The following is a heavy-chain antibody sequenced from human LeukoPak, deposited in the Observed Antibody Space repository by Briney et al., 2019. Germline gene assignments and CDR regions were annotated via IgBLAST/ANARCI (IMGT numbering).Heavy chain of an antibody. CDR3: AKIVGGGATSNWFDP. V-gene: IGHV3-53*01. CDR1: GFNVSSNY. Sequence: GGSLRLSCAASGFNVSSNYMSWVRQAPGKGLEWVSVIYSSGDTYYADSVKGRFTISRDNSKNMLYLQMNGLRAEDTAVYYCAKIVGGGATSNWFDPWGQGTLVTVSS. CDR2: IYSSGDT. D-gene: IGHD1-26*01. J-gene: IGHJ5*02.